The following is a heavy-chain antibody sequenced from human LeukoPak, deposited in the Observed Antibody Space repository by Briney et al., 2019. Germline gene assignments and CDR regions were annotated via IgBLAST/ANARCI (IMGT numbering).Heavy chain of an antibody. J-gene: IGHJ4*02. V-gene: IGHV3-74*01. CDR1: GFTVTSNW. CDR2: IDDAGSGT. Sequence: GGALRLSCSASGFTVTSNWIHWVRQAPGKGLVWVSRIDDAGSGTSYADSVKGRFTISRDTAKNTVYLQMNSLRVDDTAVYYCATVFDLWGQGTLVTVSS. CDR3: ATVFDL.